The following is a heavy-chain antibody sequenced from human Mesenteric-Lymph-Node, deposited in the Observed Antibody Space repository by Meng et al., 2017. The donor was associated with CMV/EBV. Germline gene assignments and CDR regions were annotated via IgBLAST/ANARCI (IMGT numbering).Heavy chain of an antibody. D-gene: IGHD2-2*02. J-gene: IGHJ4*02. CDR1: GSFSGYY. CDR3: ARGSYCSSASCYMFHFDY. Sequence: GSFSGYYWSWLRRPPGKGLEWIGEINLNGSTNCNPSLKNRLTMSVDTSKNQFSLNLNSVTAADTAVYFCARGSYCSSASCYMFHFDYWGQGNLVTVSS. CDR2: INLNGST. V-gene: IGHV4-34*01.